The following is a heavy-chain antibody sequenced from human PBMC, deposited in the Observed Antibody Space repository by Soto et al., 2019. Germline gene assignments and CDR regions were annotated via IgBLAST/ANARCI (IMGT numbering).Heavy chain of an antibody. CDR3: AREDSGYDFGFDY. D-gene: IGHD5-12*01. CDR1: GYTFTGYY. Sequence: ASVKVSCKASGYTFTGYYMHWVRQAPGQGLEWMGWINPNSGGTNYAQKFQGWVTMTRDTSISTAYMELSRLRSDDTAVYYCAREDSGYDFGFDYWGQGTLVTVSS. V-gene: IGHV1-2*04. J-gene: IGHJ4*02. CDR2: INPNSGGT.